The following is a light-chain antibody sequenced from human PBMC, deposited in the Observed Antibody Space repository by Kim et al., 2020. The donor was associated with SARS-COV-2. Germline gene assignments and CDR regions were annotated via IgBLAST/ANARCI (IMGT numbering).Light chain of an antibody. V-gene: IGKV3-20*01. Sequence: EVVLTQSPGTLSLSPGERATLSCRASQTVTNYLAWYQQKPGQAPRLLIYLASNRPPGVPARFRGSGSGTDFTLTINRLEPEDFAVYYCQQYGNSRGTFGERA. CDR3: QQYGNSRGT. CDR2: LAS. J-gene: IGKJ4*01. CDR1: QTVTNY.